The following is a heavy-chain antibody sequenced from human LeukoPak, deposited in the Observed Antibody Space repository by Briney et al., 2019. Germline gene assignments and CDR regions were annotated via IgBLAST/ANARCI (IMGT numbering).Heavy chain of an antibody. CDR1: GFIFSTYA. J-gene: IGHJ3*02. D-gene: IGHD3-10*01. CDR2: ITYDGSDT. V-gene: IGHV3-30*04. CDR3: ARPGGYAFDI. Sequence: GGSLRLSCEASGFIFSTYAFHWVRQAPGKGPEWMAFITYDGSDTYFADSVKGRFTLSRDNSKNAMYLQMNSLRTADTAVYYCARPGGYAFDIWGQGTMVTVSS.